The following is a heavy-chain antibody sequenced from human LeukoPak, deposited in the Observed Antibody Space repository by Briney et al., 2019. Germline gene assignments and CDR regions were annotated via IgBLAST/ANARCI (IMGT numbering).Heavy chain of an antibody. Sequence: PSETLSLTCAVYGGSFSGYYWSWIRQPPGKGLEWIGEINHSGSTNYNPSLKSRVTISVDTSKNQFSLKLSSVTAADTAVHYCARERSSGYYYYYYYYMDVWGKGTTVTVSS. CDR1: GGSFSGYY. CDR3: ARERSSGYYYYYYYYMDV. J-gene: IGHJ6*03. D-gene: IGHD3-22*01. V-gene: IGHV4-34*01. CDR2: INHSGST.